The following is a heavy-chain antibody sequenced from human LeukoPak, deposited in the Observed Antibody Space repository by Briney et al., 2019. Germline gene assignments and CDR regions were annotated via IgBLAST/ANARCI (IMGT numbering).Heavy chain of an antibody. V-gene: IGHV3-64*01. CDR3: ARGEPDCAGDCPYWYLDL. Sequence: PGGSLRLSCAASGFTFSSYGMHWVRQAPGKGLEYVSAISGNGGRTYYANSVKGRFTISRDNSKNTVFLQMGSLRTEDMAVYYCARGEPDCAGDCPYWYLDLWGRGTLVTVSS. CDR1: GFTFSSYG. CDR2: ISGNGGRT. J-gene: IGHJ2*01. D-gene: IGHD2-21*02.